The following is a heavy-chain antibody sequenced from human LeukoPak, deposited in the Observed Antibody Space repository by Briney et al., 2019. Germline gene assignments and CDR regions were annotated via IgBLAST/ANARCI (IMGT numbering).Heavy chain of an antibody. CDR1: GYSFTSYW. J-gene: IGHJ5*02. CDR3: ARHLAYDSSPPALFDP. D-gene: IGHD3-22*01. Sequence: GESLKISCKGSGYSFTSYWIGWVRQMPGKGLEWMGITYPGGSDTRYSPSFQGQVTISADKSISTAYLQWSSLKASDTAMYYCARHLAYDSSPPALFDPWGQGTLVTVSS. V-gene: IGHV5-51*01. CDR2: TYPGGSDT.